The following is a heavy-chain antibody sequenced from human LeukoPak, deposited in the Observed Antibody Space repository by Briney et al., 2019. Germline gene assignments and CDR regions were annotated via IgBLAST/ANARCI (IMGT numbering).Heavy chain of an antibody. CDR2: IYTSGST. CDR3: ARDHIVTLVVEAFDI. Sequence: PSETLSLTCTVSGGSISSYYRSWIRQPAGKGLEWIGRIYTSGSTNYNPSLKSRVTMSVDTSKNQFSLKLSSVTAADTAVYYCARDHIVTLVVEAFDIWGQGTMVTVSS. J-gene: IGHJ3*02. CDR1: GGSISSYY. D-gene: IGHD3-22*01. V-gene: IGHV4-4*07.